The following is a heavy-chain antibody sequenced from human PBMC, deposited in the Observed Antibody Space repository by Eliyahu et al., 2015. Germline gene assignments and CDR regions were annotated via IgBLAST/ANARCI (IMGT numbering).Heavy chain of an antibody. J-gene: IGHJ4*02. CDR1: GFSLSTGGVV. CDR2: IYWDDDK. V-gene: IGHV2-5*02. Sequence: QITLKESGPTLVKPTQTLTLTCTFSGFSLSTGGVVVGWIRQPPGKALEWFALIYWDDDKRYSPSLKSRLTITKDTSKNQVVLTMTNMDPVDTATYYCAHLIPSGSYGYYFDYWGQGTLVTVSS. CDR3: AHLIPSGSYGYYFDY. D-gene: IGHD3-10*01.